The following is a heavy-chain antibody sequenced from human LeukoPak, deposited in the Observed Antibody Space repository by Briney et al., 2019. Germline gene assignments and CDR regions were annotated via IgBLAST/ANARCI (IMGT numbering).Heavy chain of an antibody. V-gene: IGHV4-59*01. CDR3: ARSRDSSGYRNDWFDP. J-gene: IGHJ5*02. D-gene: IGHD3-22*01. Sequence: SETLSLTCTVSGGSFSSYYWSWIRQPPGKGLEWIGYIFYSGSTSYNPSLKSRVTISVHTSENQVSLKLGSVTAADTAVYYCARSRDSSGYRNDWFDPWGQGTLVTVSS. CDR2: IFYSGST. CDR1: GGSFSSYY.